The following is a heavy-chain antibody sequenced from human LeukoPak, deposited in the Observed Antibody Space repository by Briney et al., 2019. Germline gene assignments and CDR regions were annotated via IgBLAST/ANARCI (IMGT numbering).Heavy chain of an antibody. J-gene: IGHJ6*02. CDR2: IYYSGST. Sequence: SETLSLTCTVSGGSISSSSYYWGWLRQPPGKGLEWIGSIYYSGSTYYNPSLKSRVTISVDTSKNQFSLKLSSVTAADTAVYYCARARASLRYYGMDVWGQGTTVTVSS. CDR3: ARARASLRYYGMDV. V-gene: IGHV4-39*01. CDR1: GGSISSSSYY.